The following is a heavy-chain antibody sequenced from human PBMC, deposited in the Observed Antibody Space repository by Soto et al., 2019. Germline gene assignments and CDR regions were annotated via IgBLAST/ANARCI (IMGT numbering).Heavy chain of an antibody. CDR1: GYTFTGYY. J-gene: IGHJ6*02. CDR3: ARKGGDDYYYYGMDV. V-gene: IGHV1-2*02. D-gene: IGHD3-16*01. CDR2: INPNSGGT. Sequence: ASVKVSCKASGYTFTGYYMHWVRQAPGQGLEWMGWINPNSGGTNYAQKFQGRVTMTRDTSISTAYMELSRLTSDDTAMYYCARKGGDDYYYYGMDVWGQGTTVTVSS.